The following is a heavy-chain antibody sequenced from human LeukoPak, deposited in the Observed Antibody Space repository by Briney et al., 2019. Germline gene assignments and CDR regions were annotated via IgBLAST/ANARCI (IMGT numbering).Heavy chain of an antibody. Sequence: ASVKVSCKASGYTFIGYYMHWVRQAPGQGLEWMGWINPNSGGTNYAQKFQGRVTMTRDTSISTAYMELSRLRSDDTAVYYCARGGPRWLLLSHGAFDIWGQGTMVTVSS. CDR3: ARGGPRWLLLSHGAFDI. D-gene: IGHD5-24*01. CDR2: INPNSGGT. J-gene: IGHJ3*02. CDR1: GYTFIGYY. V-gene: IGHV1-2*02.